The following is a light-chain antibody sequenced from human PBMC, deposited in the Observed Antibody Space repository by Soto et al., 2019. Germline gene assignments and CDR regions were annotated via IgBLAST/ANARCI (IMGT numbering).Light chain of an antibody. Sequence: QSVLTQPASVSGSPGQSITISCTGTSSDVGGFNYVSWYQQHPGKAPELMIYDVTNRPSGVSYRFPGSKSGNTASPTISGLQAEDEADYYCNSYTSSSTYVFGTGTKVTVL. V-gene: IGLV2-14*03. CDR1: SSDVGGFNY. CDR2: DVT. J-gene: IGLJ1*01. CDR3: NSYTSSSTYV.